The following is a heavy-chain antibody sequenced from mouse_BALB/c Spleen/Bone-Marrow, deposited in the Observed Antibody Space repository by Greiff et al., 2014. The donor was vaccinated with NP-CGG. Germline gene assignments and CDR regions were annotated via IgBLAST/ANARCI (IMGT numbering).Heavy chain of an antibody. CDR1: GYTFTSFW. J-gene: IGHJ4*01. CDR3: TIWPYYVMND. Sequence: QVQLQQPGAELAEPGASVKLSCAASGYTFTSFWLHWVKQRPGQGLEWIGYINPPTDYTEYNQKFRDNATLTAYKYSSTACIQLSSLSSGESAVYYCTIWPYYVMNDWGEGTSVTVSS. CDR2: INPPTDYT. D-gene: IGHD1-1*02. V-gene: IGHV1-7*01.